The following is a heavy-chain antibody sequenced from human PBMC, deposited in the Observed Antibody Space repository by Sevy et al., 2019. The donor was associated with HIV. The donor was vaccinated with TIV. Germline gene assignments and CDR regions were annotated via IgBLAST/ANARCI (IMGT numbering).Heavy chain of an antibody. CDR3: AREKSCGGACYHFDH. V-gene: IGHV3-20*04. D-gene: IGHD2-21*02. Sequence: GGSLRLSCAASGFTFDDYGMSWVRQAPGKGLEWVSGINWDGSSTGYADSVKGRFTISRDNVKNSLHLQMTSLRAADTAFSYCAREKSCGGACYHFDHWGQGTLVTVSS. J-gene: IGHJ4*02. CDR2: INWDGSST. CDR1: GFTFDDYG.